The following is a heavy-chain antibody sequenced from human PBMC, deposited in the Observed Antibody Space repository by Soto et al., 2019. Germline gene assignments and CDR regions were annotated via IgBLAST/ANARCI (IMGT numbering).Heavy chain of an antibody. J-gene: IGHJ4*02. D-gene: IGHD1-1*01. CDR2: MSHDGTST. V-gene: IGHV3-30-3*01. Sequence: GGSLRLSCAASGFIFNTYAMHLVRQAPGKGLECMSVMSHDGTSTYYADSVKGRFTISRDNAKKSLYLQMNSLRAEDTAMYYCARTGTTWYFDFWGQGALVTVSS. CDR3: ARTGTTWYFDF. CDR1: GFIFNTYA.